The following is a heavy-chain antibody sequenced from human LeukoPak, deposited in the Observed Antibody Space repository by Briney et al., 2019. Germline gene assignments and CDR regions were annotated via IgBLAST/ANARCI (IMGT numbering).Heavy chain of an antibody. CDR3: VKDRYDFWSGYYGYFDY. Sequence: GGSLRLSCSASGFTFSSYAMHWVRQAPGKGLEYVSDISSNGGSTYYADSVKGRFTISRDNSKNTLYLQMSSLRAEDTAVYYCVKDRYDFWSGYYGYFDYWGQGTLVTVSS. V-gene: IGHV3-64D*09. CDR2: ISSNGGST. CDR1: GFTFSSYA. J-gene: IGHJ4*02. D-gene: IGHD3-3*01.